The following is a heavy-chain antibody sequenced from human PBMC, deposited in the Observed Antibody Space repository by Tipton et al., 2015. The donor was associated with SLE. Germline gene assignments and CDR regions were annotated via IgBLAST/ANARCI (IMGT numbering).Heavy chain of an antibody. V-gene: IGHV4-59*11. CDR3: ARCLGEIDY. CDR2: IYYTGST. D-gene: IGHD3-10*01. J-gene: IGHJ4*02. CDR1: GGSFSSHY. Sequence: GLVKPSETLSLTCTVSGGSFSSHYWTWIRQSPGKGLEWIGYIYYTGSTDYNPSLKSRVTISLGTSKSQLSLKMTSVTAADTAIYYCARCLGEIDYWGQGTLVTVSS.